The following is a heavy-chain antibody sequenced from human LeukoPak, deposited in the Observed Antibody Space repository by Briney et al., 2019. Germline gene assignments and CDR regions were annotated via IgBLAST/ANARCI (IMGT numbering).Heavy chain of an antibody. V-gene: IGHV5-51*01. Sequence: GESLKISCKGSGYSFTNYWIGWVRQMPGKGLEWMGIIYPADSDTRYSPSFQGQVTISADKSISTAYLQWSSLKASDTAMYYCARRGRSEVGLRSYTSFIDHWGQGTLVTVSS. CDR1: GYSFTNYW. CDR2: IYPADSDT. CDR3: ARRGRSEVGLRSYTSFIDH. D-gene: IGHD6-19*01. J-gene: IGHJ4*02.